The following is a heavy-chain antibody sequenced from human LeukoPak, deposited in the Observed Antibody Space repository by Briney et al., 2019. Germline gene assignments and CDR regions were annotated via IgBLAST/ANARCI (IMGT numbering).Heavy chain of an antibody. CDR3: TRAKYQLLYLSDY. J-gene: IGHJ4*02. Sequence: PGRSLRLSCTASGFTFGDYAMSWVRQAPGKGLEWVGFIRSKAYGGTTEYAASVKGRFTISRDDSKSIAYLQMNSLKTEDIAVYYCTRAKYQLLYLSDYWGQGTLVTVSS. CDR2: IRSKAYGGTT. V-gene: IGHV3-49*04. D-gene: IGHD2-2*02. CDR1: GFTFGDYA.